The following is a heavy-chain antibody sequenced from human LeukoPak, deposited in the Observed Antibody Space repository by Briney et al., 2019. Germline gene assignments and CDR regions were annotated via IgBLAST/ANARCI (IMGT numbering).Heavy chain of an antibody. J-gene: IGHJ4*02. Sequence: PGRSLRLSCAASGFTFSSYAMHWVGKAPGKGLEWVAVISYDGSNKSYADSVKGRFTISRDTSKNTLYLQMNSLRAEDTAVYYCAMSRYPIDHFHYWGQGTLVTVSS. CDR3: AMSRYPIDHFHY. V-gene: IGHV3-30-3*01. CDR1: GFTFSSYA. CDR2: ISYDGSNK. D-gene: IGHD1-1*01.